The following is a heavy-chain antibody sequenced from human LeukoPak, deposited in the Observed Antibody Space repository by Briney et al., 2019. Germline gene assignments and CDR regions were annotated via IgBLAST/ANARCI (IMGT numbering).Heavy chain of an antibody. Sequence: SETLSLTCAVYGGSFSGYYWSWIRQPPGKGLEWIGEINHSGSTNYNPSLKSRVTISVDTSKNQFSLKLSSVTAADTAVYYCARDMGWQQFDQWGQGTLVTVSS. CDR3: ARDMGWQQFDQ. J-gene: IGHJ4*02. CDR2: INHSGST. CDR1: GGSFSGYY. V-gene: IGHV4-34*01. D-gene: IGHD5-24*01.